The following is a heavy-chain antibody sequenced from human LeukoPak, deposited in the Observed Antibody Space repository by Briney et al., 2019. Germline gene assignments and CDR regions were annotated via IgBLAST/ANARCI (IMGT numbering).Heavy chain of an antibody. D-gene: IGHD6-13*01. Sequence: ASVKVSCKASGYTFTGFYMHWMRQAPGQGLEWMGWINPNSGDTNYAQNFQGRVTMTRDTSISTAYVELSRLTSDDTAVYYCARGSLMAATGTGLSSWGQGTLVTVSS. V-gene: IGHV1-2*02. J-gene: IGHJ5*02. CDR3: ARGSLMAATGTGLSS. CDR2: INPNSGDT. CDR1: GYTFTGFY.